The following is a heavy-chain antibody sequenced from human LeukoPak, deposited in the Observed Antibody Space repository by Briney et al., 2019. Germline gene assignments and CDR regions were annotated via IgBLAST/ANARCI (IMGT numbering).Heavy chain of an antibody. J-gene: IGHJ6*03. Sequence: PSETLSLTCTVSGGSISSYYWSWIRQPAGKGREGIGRIYTSGSTNYNPYLNSRVTISVDKSKNQFSLKLSSVTAADTAVYYCARDHCSGGSCYYYYYMDVWGKGTTVTVSS. V-gene: IGHV4-4*07. CDR2: IYTSGST. D-gene: IGHD2-15*01. CDR3: ARDHCSGGSCYYYYYMDV. CDR1: GGSISSYY.